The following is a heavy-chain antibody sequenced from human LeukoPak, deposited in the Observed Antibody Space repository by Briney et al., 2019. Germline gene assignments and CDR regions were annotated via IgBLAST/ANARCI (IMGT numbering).Heavy chain of an antibody. CDR3: ARQLYYYDSSGYWVNWFDP. D-gene: IGHD3-22*01. Sequence: SETLSLTCTVSGCSISSYYWSWIRQPPGKGLEWIGYIYYSGSTNYNPSLKSRVTISVDTSKNQFSLKLSSVTAADTAVYYCARQLYYYDSSGYWVNWFDPWGQGTLVTVSS. CDR1: GCSISSYY. V-gene: IGHV4-59*08. CDR2: IYYSGST. J-gene: IGHJ5*02.